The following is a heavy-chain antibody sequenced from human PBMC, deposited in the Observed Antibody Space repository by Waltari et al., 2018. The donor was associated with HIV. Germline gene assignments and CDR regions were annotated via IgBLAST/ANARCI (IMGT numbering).Heavy chain of an antibody. D-gene: IGHD3-3*01. Sequence: QVQLVQSGAEVKKPGASVKVSCKASGYTFTSYYMHWVRQAPGQGLEWMGIINPSGDSTSYAQKCQGRVTMTRDTSTSTVYMELSSLRSEDTAVYYCATGEWSREDYWGQGTLVTVSS. CDR2: INPSGDST. CDR1: GYTFTSYY. CDR3: ATGEWSREDY. J-gene: IGHJ4*02. V-gene: IGHV1-46*01.